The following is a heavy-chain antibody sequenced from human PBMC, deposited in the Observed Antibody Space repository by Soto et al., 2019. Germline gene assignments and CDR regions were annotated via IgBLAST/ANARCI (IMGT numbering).Heavy chain of an antibody. CDR1: GGTFSSYT. V-gene: IGHV1-69*08. J-gene: IGHJ5*02. D-gene: IGHD2-2*01. CDR3: ARERGAYCSSTSCRGENWFDP. CDR2: MIPILGIA. Sequence: QVQLVQSGAEVKKPGSSVKVSCKASGGTFSSYTISWVRQAPGQGLEWMGRMIPILGIANYAQKFQGRVTITADKSTSTAYMELSSLRAEDTAVYYCARERGAYCSSTSCRGENWFDPWGQGTLVTVSS.